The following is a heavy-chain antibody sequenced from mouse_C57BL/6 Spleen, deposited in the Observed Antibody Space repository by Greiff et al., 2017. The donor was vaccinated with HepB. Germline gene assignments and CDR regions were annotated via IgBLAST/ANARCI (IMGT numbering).Heavy chain of an antibody. CDR3: TCSDFDY. Sequence: EVQLQQSGAELVRPGASVKLSCTASGFNIKDDYMHWVKQSPEQGLEWIGWIDPENGDTEYASKFQGKATITADTSSNTAYLQLSSLTSEDTAVYYCTCSDFDYWGQGTTLTVSS. J-gene: IGHJ2*01. D-gene: IGHD1-1*01. V-gene: IGHV14-4*01. CDR2: IDPENGDT. CDR1: GFNIKDDY.